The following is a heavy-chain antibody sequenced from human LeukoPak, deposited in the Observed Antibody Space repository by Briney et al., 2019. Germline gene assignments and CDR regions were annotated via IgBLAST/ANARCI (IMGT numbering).Heavy chain of an antibody. CDR3: ARDLLPGIAAPDAFDI. V-gene: IGHV3-21*01. J-gene: IGHJ3*02. CDR1: GFTFSSYS. CDR2: IISSSSYI. Sequence: GGSLRLSCAAPGFTFSSYSMNWVRQAPGKGLEWVSSIISSSSYIYYADSVKGRFTISRDNAKNSLYLQMNSLRAEDTAVYYCARDLLPGIAAPDAFDIWGQGTMVTVSS. D-gene: IGHD6-13*01.